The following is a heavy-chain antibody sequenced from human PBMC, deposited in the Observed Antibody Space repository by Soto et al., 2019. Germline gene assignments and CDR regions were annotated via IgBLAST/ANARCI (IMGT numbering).Heavy chain of an antibody. D-gene: IGHD2-2*01. CDR3: ARDGDIVVAQGGQKWYYYGMDV. CDR2: ISAYNGNT. V-gene: IGHV1-18*01. CDR1: GYTFTSYG. Sequence: GASVKVSCKASGYTFTSYGISWVRQAPGQGLEWMGWISAYNGNTNYAQKLQGRVTMTTDTSTSTAYMELRSLRSDDTAVYYCARDGDIVVAQGGQKWYYYGMDVWGQGTTVTVSS. J-gene: IGHJ6*02.